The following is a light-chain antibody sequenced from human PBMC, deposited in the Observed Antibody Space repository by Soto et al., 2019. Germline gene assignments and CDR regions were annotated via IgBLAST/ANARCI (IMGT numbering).Light chain of an antibody. Sequence: EIVLTQSPATLSLSPGDRATLACRASQSVRSYLAWYQQKPGKAPKLLIYDASNRATGIPARFSGSGSGTEFTLTISSLEPEDFAVYYCQQRSSWPQTFGEGTKVEIK. CDR3: QQRSSWPQT. V-gene: IGKV3-11*01. J-gene: IGKJ4*02. CDR1: QSVRSY. CDR2: DAS.